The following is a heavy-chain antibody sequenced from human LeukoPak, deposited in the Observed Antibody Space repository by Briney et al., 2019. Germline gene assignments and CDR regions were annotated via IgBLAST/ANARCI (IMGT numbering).Heavy chain of an antibody. CDR1: GGSFRNYY. D-gene: IGHD6-6*01. V-gene: IGHV4-34*01. J-gene: IGHJ5*02. CDR2: INQSGRT. Sequence: ETLSLTCGFYGGSFRNYYWSCIRQSPGKGLEWIGEINQSGRTNYNPSLKTRLTISVDTAKNLFSLNLTSMTAADTATYYCAVRDGHSTSLGDTWGQGTLVTVSS. CDR3: AVRDGHSTSLGDT.